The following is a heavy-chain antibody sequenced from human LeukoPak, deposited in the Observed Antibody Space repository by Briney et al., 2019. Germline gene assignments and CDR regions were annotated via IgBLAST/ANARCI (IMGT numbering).Heavy chain of an antibody. J-gene: IGHJ4*02. CDR1: GFTFSSYA. CDR2: ISYDGSNK. CDR3: ARMGIAVAGVFDY. V-gene: IGHV3-30*04. D-gene: IGHD6-19*01. Sequence: GRSLRLSCAASGFTFSSYAMHWVRQAPGKGLEWVAVISYDGSNKYCADSVKGRFTISRDNSKNTLYLQMNSLRAEDTAVYYCARMGIAVAGVFDYWGQGTLVTVSS.